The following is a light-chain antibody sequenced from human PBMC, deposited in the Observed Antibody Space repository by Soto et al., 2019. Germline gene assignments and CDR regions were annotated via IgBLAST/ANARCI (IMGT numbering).Light chain of an antibody. CDR2: GAS. CDR1: QSVTDNY. V-gene: IGKV3-11*01. CDR3: QQRSHWIT. J-gene: IGKJ5*01. Sequence: EIVLTQSPATLSLSPGERATLSFRASQSVTDNYLAWYQQKPGQAPRLVISGASNRATGIPARFSGSGSGTDFTLTISSLEPEDFAVSYCQQRSHWITFGHGTRLEI.